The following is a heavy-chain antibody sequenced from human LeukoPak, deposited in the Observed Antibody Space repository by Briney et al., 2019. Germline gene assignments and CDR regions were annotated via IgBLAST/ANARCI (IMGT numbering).Heavy chain of an antibody. V-gene: IGHV3-30*18. Sequence: GGSLRLSCAASGFTFSTYGMSWVRQAPGKGLEWVAVISYDGSNKYYGDFVKGRFTISRDNSKNTLYLQMNSLRAEDTAVYYCAKNGHGSGSYYPRTKYYFDYWGQGTLVTVSS. D-gene: IGHD3-10*01. CDR2: ISYDGSNK. CDR1: GFTFSTYG. CDR3: AKNGHGSGSYYPRTKYYFDY. J-gene: IGHJ4*02.